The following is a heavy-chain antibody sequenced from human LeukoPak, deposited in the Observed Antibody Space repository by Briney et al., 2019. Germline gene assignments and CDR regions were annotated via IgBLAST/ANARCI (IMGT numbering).Heavy chain of an antibody. Sequence: SETLSLTCTVSGXSISSGSYYWGWIRQPPGKGLEWIGSIYYSGSTYYNPSLKSRVTISVDTSKNQFSLKLSSVTAADTAVYYCARSGSGTYYSGTFDYWGQGTLVTVSS. V-gene: IGHV4-39*01. CDR3: ARSGSGTYYSGTFDY. CDR2: IYYSGST. D-gene: IGHD3-10*01. CDR1: GXSISSGSYY. J-gene: IGHJ4*02.